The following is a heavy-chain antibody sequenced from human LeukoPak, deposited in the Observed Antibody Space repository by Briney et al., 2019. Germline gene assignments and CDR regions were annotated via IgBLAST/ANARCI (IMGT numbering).Heavy chain of an antibody. V-gene: IGHV3-30*18. Sequence: GGPLRLSCAASGFTFSSYGMHWVRQAPGKGLEWVAVISYDGSNKYYADSVKGRFTISRDNSKNTLYLQMNSLRAEDTAVYYCAKDLNGPGDYWGQGTLVTVSS. J-gene: IGHJ4*02. CDR2: ISYDGSNK. CDR1: GFTFSSYG. CDR3: AKDLNGPGDY.